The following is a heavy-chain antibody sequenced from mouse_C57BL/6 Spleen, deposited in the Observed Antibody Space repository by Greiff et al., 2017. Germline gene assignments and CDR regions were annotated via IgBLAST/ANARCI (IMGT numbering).Heavy chain of an antibody. CDR2: INPSTGGT. CDR3: ARDGSSYEAMDY. Sequence: EVQLQESGPELVKPGASVKISCKASGYSFTGYYMNWVKQSPEKSLEWIGEINPSTGGTTYNQKFKAKATLTVDKSSSTAYMQLKSLTSEDSAVYYCARDGSSYEAMDYWGQGTSVTVSS. D-gene: IGHD1-1*01. J-gene: IGHJ4*01. CDR1: GYSFTGYY. V-gene: IGHV1-42*01.